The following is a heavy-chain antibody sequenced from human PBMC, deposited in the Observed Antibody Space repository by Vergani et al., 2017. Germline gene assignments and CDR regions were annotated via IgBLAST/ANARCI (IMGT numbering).Heavy chain of an antibody. CDR2: IDPSDSYT. V-gene: IGHV5-10-1*01. D-gene: IGHD6-19*01. CDR1: GYSFTSYW. CDR3: ARPWGHSSGWEYYFDY. J-gene: IGHJ4*02. Sequence: EVQLVQSGAEVKKPGESLRISCKGSGYSFTSYWISWVRQMPGKGLEWMGRIDPSDSYTNYSPSFQGHVTISADKSISTAYLQWSSLKASDTAMYYCARPWGHSSGWEYYFDYWGQGTLVTGSS.